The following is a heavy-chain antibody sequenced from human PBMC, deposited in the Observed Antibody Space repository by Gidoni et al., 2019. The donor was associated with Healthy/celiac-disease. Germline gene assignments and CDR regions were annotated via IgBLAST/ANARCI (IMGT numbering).Heavy chain of an antibody. CDR2: IYYSWST. D-gene: IGHD3-22*01. V-gene: IGHV4-39*01. Sequence: QLQLQGSGSGLVKPSETLSLTCPVSLGTTRSRPYYWDGIRQPPGQGLEWLGGIYYSWSTYYNPSLTSRVTISVDTSKNQFSLKLSSVTAADTAVYYCARLDYDSSGYCSKGYYFDDWGQGTLVTVSS. J-gene: IGHJ4*02. CDR1: LGTTRSRPYY. CDR3: ARLDYDSSGYCSKGYYFDD.